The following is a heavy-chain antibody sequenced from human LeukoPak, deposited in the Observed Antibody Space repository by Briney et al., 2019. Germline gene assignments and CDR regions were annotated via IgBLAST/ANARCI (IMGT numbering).Heavy chain of an antibody. Sequence: SETLSLTCAVYGASFNDYYWSWIRQPPGKGLEWIGEMKHSGSTNYNPSLKSRVTISVDTSKNQFSLKLNSVTAADTAVYYCARGVVVPAAMRGYYYYYGVDVWGKGTTVTVSS. J-gene: IGHJ6*04. CDR3: ARGVVVPAAMRGYYYYYGVDV. CDR1: GASFNDYY. V-gene: IGHV4-34*01. D-gene: IGHD2-2*01. CDR2: MKHSGST.